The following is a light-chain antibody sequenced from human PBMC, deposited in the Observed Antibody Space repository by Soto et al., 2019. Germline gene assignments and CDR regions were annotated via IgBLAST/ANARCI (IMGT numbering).Light chain of an antibody. CDR2: DAS. J-gene: IGKJ5*01. V-gene: IGKV3-11*01. CDR1: QSVSSY. CDR3: QERSQWPPT. Sequence: EIVLTQSPATLSLSPGERATLSCRASQSVSSYLAWYQQKAGQAPRLLIYDASNRATGIPARFSGSGSGTDFTLTISSLEPEDVAVYHCQERSQWPPTFGQGTRLEIK.